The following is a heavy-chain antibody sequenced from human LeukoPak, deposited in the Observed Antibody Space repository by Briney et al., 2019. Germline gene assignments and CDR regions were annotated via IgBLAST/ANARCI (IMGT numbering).Heavy chain of an antibody. V-gene: IGHV1-18*01. J-gene: IGHJ4*02. CDR3: ARDPGSGRGFDY. CDR2: MSTYNGNT. Sequence: ASVKVSCKASGYSLTTYGISWVRQAPGQGLEWMGWMSTYNGNTNYAQNLQGRVTMTTDTSTSTAYMELRSLRSDDTAVYYCARDPGSGRGFDYWGQGTLVTVSS. CDR1: GYSLTTYG. D-gene: IGHD3-10*01.